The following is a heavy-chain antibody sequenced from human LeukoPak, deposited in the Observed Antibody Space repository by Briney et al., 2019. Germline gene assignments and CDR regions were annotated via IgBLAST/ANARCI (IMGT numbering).Heavy chain of an antibody. D-gene: IGHD6-19*01. Sequence: PSETLSLTCTVSGGSISSYYWSWIRQPPGKGLEWIGYIYYSGSTNYNPSLKSRVTISVDTSKNQFSLKLSSVTAADTAVYYCASTIAVAGIIDPWGQGTLVTVSS. CDR2: IYYSGST. CDR3: ASTIAVAGIIDP. CDR1: GGSISSYY. V-gene: IGHV4-59*01. J-gene: IGHJ5*02.